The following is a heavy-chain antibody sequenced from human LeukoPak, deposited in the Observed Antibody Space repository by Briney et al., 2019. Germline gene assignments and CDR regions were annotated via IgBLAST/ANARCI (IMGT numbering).Heavy chain of an antibody. J-gene: IGHJ4*02. V-gene: IGHV4-59*08. CDR1: GGSISSYY. CDR2: IYYSGST. Sequence: PSETLSLTCTVSGGSISSYYWSWIRQPPGKGLEWIGYIYYSGSTNYNPSLKSRVTISVDTSKNQFSLELSSVTAADTAVYYCARHEYSYGYSFFDYWGQGTLVTVSS. CDR3: ARHEYSYGYSFFDY. D-gene: IGHD5-18*01.